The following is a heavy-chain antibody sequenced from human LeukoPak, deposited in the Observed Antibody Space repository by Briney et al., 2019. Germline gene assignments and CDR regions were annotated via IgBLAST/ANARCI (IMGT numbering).Heavy chain of an antibody. CDR2: TYYRSKWYN. CDR3: AREGDYSSGWYIDAFDI. Sequence: SQTLSLTCAISGDSVSSNIAAWNWIRQSPSRVLEWLGRTYYRSKWYNDYAVSVKSRITINPATSKNQFSRQLNSVTPEDTAVYYCAREGDYSSGWYIDAFDIWGQGTMVTVSS. V-gene: IGHV6-1*01. D-gene: IGHD6-19*01. J-gene: IGHJ3*02. CDR1: GDSVSSNIAA.